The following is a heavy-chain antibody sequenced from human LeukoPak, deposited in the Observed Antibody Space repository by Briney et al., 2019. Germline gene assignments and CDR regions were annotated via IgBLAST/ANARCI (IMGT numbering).Heavy chain of an antibody. CDR2: MYVSGST. J-gene: IGHJ5*02. CDR1: GDSISSYY. V-gene: IGHV4-4*07. CDR3: ARDMVRGVKAYLSWFDP. D-gene: IGHD3-10*01. Sequence: SETLSLTCTVSGDSISSYYWSWIRQPAGKGLEWIGRMYVSGSTNYNPSLKSRVTMSVDTSKNQFPLKMTSVTAADTAFYYCARDMVRGVKAYLSWFDPWGQGILVTVST.